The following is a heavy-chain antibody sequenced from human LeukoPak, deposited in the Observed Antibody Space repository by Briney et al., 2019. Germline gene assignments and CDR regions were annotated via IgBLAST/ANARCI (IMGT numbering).Heavy chain of an antibody. D-gene: IGHD3-10*01. J-gene: IGHJ4*02. CDR1: GGSISSSSYY. Sequence: SETLSLTCTVSGGSISSSSYYWGWIRQPPGKGLEWIGIIYYSGSTYYNPSLESRVTISVDTSKNQFSLRLSSVTAADTAVYYCARRLGSGRPYFDYWGQGALGTASS. CDR2: IYYSGST. V-gene: IGHV4-39*01. CDR3: ARRLGSGRPYFDY.